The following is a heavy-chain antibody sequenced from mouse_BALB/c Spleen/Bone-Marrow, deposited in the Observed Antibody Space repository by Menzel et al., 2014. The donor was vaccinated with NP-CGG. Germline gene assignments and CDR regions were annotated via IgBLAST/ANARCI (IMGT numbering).Heavy chain of an antibody. Sequence: VQLVESGAELVRPGTSVKVSCKASGYAFTNYLIEWVKQRPGQGLEWIGVINPGSGGTNYNEKFKGKATLTADKSSSTAYMQLSSLTSDDSAVYFCARDGDYDEGYAMDHWGQGTSVTVSS. D-gene: IGHD2-4*01. CDR2: INPGSGGT. CDR1: GYAFTNYL. J-gene: IGHJ4*01. V-gene: IGHV1-54*01. CDR3: ARDGDYDEGYAMDH.